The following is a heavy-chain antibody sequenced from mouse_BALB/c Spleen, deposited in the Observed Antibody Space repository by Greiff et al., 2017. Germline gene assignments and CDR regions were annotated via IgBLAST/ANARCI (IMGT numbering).Heavy chain of an antibody. J-gene: IGHJ4*01. V-gene: IGHV5-12-1*01. CDR1: GFAFSSYD. D-gene: IGHD1-1*01. Sequence: DVKLVESGGGLVKPGGSLKLSCAASGFAFSSYDMSWVRQTPEKRLEWVAYISSGGGSTYHPDTVKGRFTISRDNAKNTLYLQMSSLKSEDTAMYYCARHYYGSSYDAMDYWGQGTSVTVSS. CDR3: ARHYYGSSYDAMDY. CDR2: ISSGGGST.